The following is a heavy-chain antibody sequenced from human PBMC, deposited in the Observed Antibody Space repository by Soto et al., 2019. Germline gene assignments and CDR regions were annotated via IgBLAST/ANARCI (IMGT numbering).Heavy chain of an antibody. J-gene: IGHJ4*02. Sequence: QLQLQESGPGLVKPSETLSLTCTVSGGSISSSSYYWGWIRQPPGKGLEWIGSIYYSGSTYYNPSLKSRVTISVDTSKKQFSLKLSSVTAADPAVYYCARQGARYYDSSGYSDYWGQGTLVTVSS. CDR2: IYYSGST. V-gene: IGHV4-39*01. D-gene: IGHD3-22*01. CDR1: GGSISSSSYY. CDR3: ARQGARYYDSSGYSDY.